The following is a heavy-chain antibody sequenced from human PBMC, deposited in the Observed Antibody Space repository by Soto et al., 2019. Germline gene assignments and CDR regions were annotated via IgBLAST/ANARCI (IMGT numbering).Heavy chain of an antibody. J-gene: IGHJ6*03. D-gene: IGHD4-4*01. V-gene: IGHV1-18*01. Sequence: QVQLVQSGTEVKKPGASVKVSCKASGYTFTSYGISWVRQAPGQGPEWMGWISGYNGNTHYAQKFQGKVTMTTETSTSTAYMELRSLRSDDTAVYYCAKADSNYAGRFSYYYMDVWGNGTLVTVSS. CDR3: AKADSNYAGRFSYYYMDV. CDR1: GYTFTSYG. CDR2: ISGYNGNT.